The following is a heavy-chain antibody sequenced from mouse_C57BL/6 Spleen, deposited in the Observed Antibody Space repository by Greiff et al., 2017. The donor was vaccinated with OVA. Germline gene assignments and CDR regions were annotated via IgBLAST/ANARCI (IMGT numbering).Heavy chain of an antibody. Sequence: VKLMESGAELVRPGASVTLSCKASGYTFTDYEMHWVKQTPVHGLEWIGAIDPETGGTAYNQKFKGKAILTADKSSSTAYMELRSLTSEDSAVYYCTRFYDGYGAMDYWGQGTSVTVSS. CDR3: TRFYDGYGAMDY. J-gene: IGHJ4*01. CDR1: GYTFTDYE. D-gene: IGHD2-3*01. CDR2: IDPETGGT. V-gene: IGHV1-15*01.